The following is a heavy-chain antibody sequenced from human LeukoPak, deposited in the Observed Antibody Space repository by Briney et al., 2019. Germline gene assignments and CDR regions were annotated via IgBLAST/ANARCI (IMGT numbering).Heavy chain of an antibody. CDR1: GFTFSSYA. D-gene: IGHD3-22*01. CDR2: ISGSGGST. J-gene: IGHJ4*02. CDR3: AKPGLDYYDSSGYSYFDY. V-gene: IGHV3-23*01. Sequence: GGSLRLSCAASGFTFSSYAMSWVSQAPGKGLEWVSAISGSGGSTYYADSVKGRVTISRDNSKNTLYLQMNSLRAEDTAVYYCAKPGLDYYDSSGYSYFDYGGQGTLVTVSS.